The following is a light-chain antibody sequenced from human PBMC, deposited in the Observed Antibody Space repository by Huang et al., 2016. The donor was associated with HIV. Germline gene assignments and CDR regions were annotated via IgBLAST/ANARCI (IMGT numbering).Light chain of an antibody. V-gene: IGKV1-39*01. J-gene: IGKJ1*01. CDR1: QNISKS. CDR3: QQSFSIPRT. Sequence: DIQMTQSPSSLSASVGDRVTFSCRASQNISKSLNWYHQKPGKAPKLVIYAASNLHVGVPSRCSCVGSGPLFTLSLLPPCLQPEDFGTYFCQQSFSIPRTFGRGTKVE. CDR2: AAS.